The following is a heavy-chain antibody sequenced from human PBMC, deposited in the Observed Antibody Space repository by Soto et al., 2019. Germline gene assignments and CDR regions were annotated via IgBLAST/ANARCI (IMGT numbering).Heavy chain of an antibody. D-gene: IGHD1-26*01. J-gene: IGHJ4*02. V-gene: IGHV3-33*01. CDR1: GLTFSSYG. CDR3: ARDTTADY. CDR2: IWYDGSNK. Sequence: TGGSLSLSFAALGLTFSSYGMHWVRQAPGKGLEWVAVIWYDGSNKYYADSVKGRFTISRDNSKNTLYLQMNSLRAEDTAVYYCARDTTADYWGQGTLVTVSS.